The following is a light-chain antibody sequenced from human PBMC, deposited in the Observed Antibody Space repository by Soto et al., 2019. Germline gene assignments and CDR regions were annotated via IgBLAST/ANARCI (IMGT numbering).Light chain of an antibody. CDR1: SSDVGSYNL. J-gene: IGLJ1*01. CDR3: CSYAGCSTFLYV. V-gene: IGLV2-23*02. Sequence: QSALTQPASVSGSPGQSITTSCTGTSSDVGSYNLVSWYQQHPGKAPKLMIYEVSKRPSGVSNRFSGSKSGNTASLTISGLQAEDEFVYYCCSYAGCSTFLYVFGTGTKVTVL. CDR2: EVS.